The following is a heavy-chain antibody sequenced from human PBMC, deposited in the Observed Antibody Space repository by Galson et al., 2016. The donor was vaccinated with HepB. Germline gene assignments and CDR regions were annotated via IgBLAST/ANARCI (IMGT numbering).Heavy chain of an antibody. V-gene: IGHV3-53*01. J-gene: IGHJ4*02. Sequence: SLRLSCAASGFTVTSVYMGWVRQAPGKGLQWVSLIYSGGSTYYADSVKGRFTMSRDSSKNTLYLHMNSLRADDTAVYYCARSPPDFYYFDCWGQGSLVTVSS. CDR1: GFTVTSVY. CDR3: ARSPPDFYYFDC. D-gene: IGHD1-14*01. CDR2: IYSGGST.